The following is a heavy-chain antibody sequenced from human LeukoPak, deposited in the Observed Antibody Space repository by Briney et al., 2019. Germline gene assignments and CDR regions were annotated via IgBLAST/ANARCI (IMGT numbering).Heavy chain of an antibody. Sequence: PSETPSLTCTVSGGSISSYYWSWIRQPAGKGLEWIGRIYTSGSTNYNPSLKSRVTMSVGTSKNQFSLKLSSVTAADTAVYYCARDRAMAGTNDAFDIWGQGTMVTVSS. CDR1: GGSISSYY. D-gene: IGHD2-8*01. CDR3: ARDRAMAGTNDAFDI. CDR2: IYTSGST. V-gene: IGHV4-4*07. J-gene: IGHJ3*02.